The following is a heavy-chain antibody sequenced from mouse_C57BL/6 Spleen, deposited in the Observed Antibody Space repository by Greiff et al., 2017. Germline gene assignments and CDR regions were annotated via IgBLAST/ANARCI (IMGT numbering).Heavy chain of an antibody. V-gene: IGHV5-6*02. J-gene: IGHJ2*01. CDR3: ARVTGGYYFDY. CDR2: ISSGGSYT. D-gene: IGHD4-1*01. Sequence: EVMLVESGGDLVKPGGSLKLSCAASGFTFSSYGMSWVRQTPDKRLEWVATISSGGSYTYYPDSVKGRFTISRDNAKNTLYLQMSSLKSEDTAMYYCARVTGGYYFDYWGQGTTLTVSS. CDR1: GFTFSSYG.